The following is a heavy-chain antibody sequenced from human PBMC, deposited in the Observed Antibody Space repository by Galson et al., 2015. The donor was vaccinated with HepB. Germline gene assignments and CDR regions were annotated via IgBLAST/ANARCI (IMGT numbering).Heavy chain of an antibody. D-gene: IGHD3-22*01. Sequence: SLRLSCAASGFTFSSYSMNWVRQAPGKGLEWVSSISSSSSYIYYADSVKGRFTISRDNAKNSLYLQMNSLRAEDTAVYYCASESGYYDSSGYRNWFDPWGQGTLVTVSS. CDR3: ASESGYYDSSGYRNWFDP. CDR1: GFTFSSYS. CDR2: ISSSSSYI. J-gene: IGHJ5*02. V-gene: IGHV3-21*01.